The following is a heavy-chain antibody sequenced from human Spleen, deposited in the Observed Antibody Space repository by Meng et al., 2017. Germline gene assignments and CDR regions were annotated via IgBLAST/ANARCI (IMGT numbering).Heavy chain of an antibody. V-gene: IGHV7-4-1*02. Sequence: QVRLIHSGLQLRKPGSSVKGSCKASGYTFTNYAINCRRPAPGQGLEWMGWIDTKTGHPTYAQGFTGRLVFSLDTSVSTTYLQISGLKAADTAVYYCTRDGYLDCSRTNCFDYWGQGALVTVSS. D-gene: IGHD2-2*01. CDR3: TRDGYLDCSRTNCFDY. CDR2: IDTKTGHP. CDR1: GYTFTNYA. J-gene: IGHJ4*02.